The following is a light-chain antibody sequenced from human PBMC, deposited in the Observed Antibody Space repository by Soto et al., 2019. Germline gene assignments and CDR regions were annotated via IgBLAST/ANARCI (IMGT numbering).Light chain of an antibody. J-gene: IGKJ5*01. CDR3: QQYYNWPRT. Sequence: EIVMKKSPATLSVSQGERATLSCRASQSVSSKLAWFQQKPGQAPSLLIYGVSTRATGVPVRFSGSGSGTEFTLTINSLQAEDCAVYYCQQYYNWPRTFGQGTRLEIK. V-gene: IGKV3-15*01. CDR1: QSVSSK. CDR2: GVS.